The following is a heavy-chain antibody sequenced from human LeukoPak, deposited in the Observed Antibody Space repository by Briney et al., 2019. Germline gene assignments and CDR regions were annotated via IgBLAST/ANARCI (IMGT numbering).Heavy chain of an antibody. CDR2: IRYDGSNK. J-gene: IGHJ3*02. D-gene: IGHD3-10*01. CDR1: GFTFSSYG. CDR3: AKDLLLWFGESNDAFDI. V-gene: IGHV3-30*02. Sequence: GGSLRLSCAASGFTFSSYGMHWVRQAPGKGLEWVAFIRYDGSNKYYADSVKGRFTISRDNSKNTLYLQMNSLRAEDTAVYYCAKDLLLWFGESNDAFDIWGQGTMVTVSS.